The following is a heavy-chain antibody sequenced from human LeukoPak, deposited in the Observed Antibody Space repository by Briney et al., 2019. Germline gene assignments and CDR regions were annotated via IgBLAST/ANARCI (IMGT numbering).Heavy chain of an antibody. CDR1: GFTLSSYS. Sequence: GGSLRLSCAASGFTLSSYSMNWVRQAPGKGLEWVSSISSSSSYIYYADSVKGRFTISRDNAKNSLYLQMNSLRAEDTAVYYCAREIVVVTAATNHNWFDPWGQGTLVTVSS. V-gene: IGHV3-21*01. D-gene: IGHD2-21*02. CDR3: AREIVVVTAATNHNWFDP. J-gene: IGHJ5*02. CDR2: ISSSSSYI.